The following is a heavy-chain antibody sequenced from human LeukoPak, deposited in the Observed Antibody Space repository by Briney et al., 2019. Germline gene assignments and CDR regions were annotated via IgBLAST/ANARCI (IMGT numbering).Heavy chain of an antibody. CDR3: ARAKRQWLVGATIRGDNPPYYFDY. CDR2: MYYSGST. Sequence: PSETLSLTCTVSGGSISSSSYYWGWIRQPPVKGLEWIGSMYYSGSTYYNSSLKSRVTISVDTSKKQYSLKVNSVTAADTAMYYCARAKRQWLVGATIRGDNPPYYFDYWGQGTLVTVSS. V-gene: IGHV4-39*07. CDR1: GGSISSSSYY. J-gene: IGHJ4*02. D-gene: IGHD6-19*01.